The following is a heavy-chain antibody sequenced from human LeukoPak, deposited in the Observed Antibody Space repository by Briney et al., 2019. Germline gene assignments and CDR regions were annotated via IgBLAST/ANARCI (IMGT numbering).Heavy chain of an antibody. Sequence: PGGSLRLSCAASGFTFSSYGMHWVRQAPGKGLEWVAFIRYDGSNKYYADSVRGRFTISRDNSKNTLYLQMNSLRAEDTAVYYCAKFGWPDAPTYPPEVDYWGQGTLVTVSS. D-gene: IGHD1-14*01. J-gene: IGHJ4*02. CDR3: AKFGWPDAPTYPPEVDY. CDR1: GFTFSSYG. V-gene: IGHV3-30*02. CDR2: IRYDGSNK.